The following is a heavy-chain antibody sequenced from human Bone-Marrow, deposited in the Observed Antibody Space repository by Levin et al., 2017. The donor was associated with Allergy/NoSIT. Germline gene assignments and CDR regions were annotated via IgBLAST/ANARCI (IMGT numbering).Heavy chain of an antibody. J-gene: IGHJ4*02. D-gene: IGHD4-17*01. CDR1: GFTFTNYE. CDR2: TSASGSSE. V-gene: IGHV3-48*03. CDR3: ARGPETKCVPSHFDQ. Sequence: GESLKISCKTSGFTFTNYEMNWVRQAPGKGLEWVAYTSASGSSELYADYVKGRFSISRDNAGASLFLHMNSLTAEDTAVYYCARGPETKCVPSHFDQWGQGTLVSVSP.